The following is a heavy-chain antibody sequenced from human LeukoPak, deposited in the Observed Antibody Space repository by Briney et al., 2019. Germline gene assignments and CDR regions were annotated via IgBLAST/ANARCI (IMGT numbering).Heavy chain of an antibody. Sequence: SQTLSLTCAVSGDSVSSNSVAWNWRRQSPSRGLEWLGRAYYRSKWYTDYALSVKSRISINPGTSKNQFSLQLNSVTPEDTAVYYCARELRVVITAYYFDYWGQGTLVTVSS. D-gene: IGHD2-21*01. CDR3: ARELRVVITAYYFDY. V-gene: IGHV6-1*01. CDR1: GDSVSSNSVA. CDR2: AYYRSKWYT. J-gene: IGHJ4*02.